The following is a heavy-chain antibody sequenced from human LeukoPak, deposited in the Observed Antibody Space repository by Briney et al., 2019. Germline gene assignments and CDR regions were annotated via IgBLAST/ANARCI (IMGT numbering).Heavy chain of an antibody. CDR2: IYSGGST. J-gene: IGHJ6*02. V-gene: IGHV3-53*01. D-gene: IGHD3-10*01. CDR1: GFAVSSNY. CDR3: ARDPSFSVPYYYYGMDV. Sequence: PGGSLRLSCAASGFAVSSNYMSRVRQTPGKGLEWVSVIYSGGSTYYADSVKGRFTISRDNSKNTLYLQMNSLSAEDTAVYYCARDPSFSVPYYYYGMDVWGQGTTVTVSS.